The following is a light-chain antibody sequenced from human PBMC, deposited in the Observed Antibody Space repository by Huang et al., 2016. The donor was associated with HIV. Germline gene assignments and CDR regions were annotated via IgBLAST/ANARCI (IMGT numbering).Light chain of an antibody. V-gene: IGKV3-15*01. CDR1: QTVSSD. Sequence: EIVMTQSLATLFVSPGERVTLSCRATQTVSSDLAWYHQKPGQAHRLLIYGAATRATGIPARFSGRWSGTEFTHTINSLQSEDSAVYYCQQYSGWPLTFGGGTKVEIK. CDR3: QQYSGWPLT. CDR2: GAA. J-gene: IGKJ4*01.